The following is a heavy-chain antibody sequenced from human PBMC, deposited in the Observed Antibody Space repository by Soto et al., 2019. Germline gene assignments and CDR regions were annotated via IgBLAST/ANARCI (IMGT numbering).Heavy chain of an antibody. J-gene: IGHJ4*02. CDR1: GDSVSSNSAA. CDR3: AREGNCSGGSCYFDY. V-gene: IGHV6-1*01. Sequence: KQPETLSLTCAISGDSVSSNSAAWNWIRQSPSRGLEWLGRTYYRSKWYNDYAVSVKSRITINPDTSKNQFSLQLNSVTPEDTAVYYCAREGNCSGGSCYFDYWGQGTLVTVSS. D-gene: IGHD2-15*01. CDR2: TYYRSKWYN.